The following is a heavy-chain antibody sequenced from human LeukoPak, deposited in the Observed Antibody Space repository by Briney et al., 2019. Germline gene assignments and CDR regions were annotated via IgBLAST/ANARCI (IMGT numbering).Heavy chain of an antibody. CDR3: AKRRGSSSWYLDY. Sequence: PGGSLRLSCAASGFTFSSYGMHWVRQAPGKGLEWVAFIRYDGSNKYYADSVKGRFTISRDNSKNTVYLQMNSLRAEDTAVYYCAKRRGSSSWYLDYWGQGTLVTVSS. CDR2: IRYDGSNK. CDR1: GFTFSSYG. J-gene: IGHJ4*02. V-gene: IGHV3-30*02. D-gene: IGHD6-13*01.